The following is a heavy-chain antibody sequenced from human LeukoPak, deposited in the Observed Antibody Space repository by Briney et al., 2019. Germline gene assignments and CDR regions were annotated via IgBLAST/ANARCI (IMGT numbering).Heavy chain of an antibody. D-gene: IGHD6-6*01. CDR2: IYSGGST. J-gene: IGHJ6*02. CDR3: ARGTIAARPIYYYYGMDV. CDR1: GFTVSSNY. V-gene: IGHV3-53*01. Sequence: GGSLRLSCAASGFTVSSNYMSWVRQAPGKGLEWVSVIYSGGSTYYSDSVKGRFTICRDNSKNTLYLQMNSLRAEDTAVYYCARGTIAARPIYYYYGMDVWGQGTTVTVSS.